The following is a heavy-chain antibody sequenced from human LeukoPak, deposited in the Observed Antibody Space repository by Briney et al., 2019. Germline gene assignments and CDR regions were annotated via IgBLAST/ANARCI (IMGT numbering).Heavy chain of an antibody. CDR3: ARTIMVRGVIFAGMDV. V-gene: IGHV1-2*02. CDR1: GYTFTGYY. Sequence: ASVKVSCKASGYTFTGYYMHWVRQAPGQGLEWMGWINPNSGGTNYAQKFQGRVTMTRDTSISTAYMELSRLRSDDTAVYYCARTIMVRGVIFAGMDVWGQGTTVTVSS. J-gene: IGHJ6*02. CDR2: INPNSGGT. D-gene: IGHD3-10*01.